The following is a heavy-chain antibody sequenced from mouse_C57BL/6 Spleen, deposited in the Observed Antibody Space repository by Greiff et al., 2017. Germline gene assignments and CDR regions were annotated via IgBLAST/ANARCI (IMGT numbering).Heavy chain of an antibody. CDR1: GYSITSDY. CDR2: ISYSGST. Sequence: EVKLVESGPGLAKPSQTLSLTCSVTGYSITSDYWNWLRKFPGNKLEYMGYISYSGSTYYNPSLKSRISITRDTSKNQYYLQLNSVTTEDKATSCCARGEERDWYCDVWGTGTTVTVSS. J-gene: IGHJ1*03. V-gene: IGHV3-8*01. CDR3: ARGEERDWYCDV.